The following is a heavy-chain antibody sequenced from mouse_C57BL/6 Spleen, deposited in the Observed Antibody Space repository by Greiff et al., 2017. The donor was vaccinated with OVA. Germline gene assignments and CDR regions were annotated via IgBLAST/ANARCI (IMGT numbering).Heavy chain of an antibody. CDR1: GYTFTSYD. D-gene: IGHD1-1*01. V-gene: IGHV1-85*01. CDR3: ARPYGSSPYAMDY. Sequence: VQLQQSGPELVKPGASVKLSCKASGYTFTSYDINWVKQRPGQGLEWIGWIYPRDGSTKYNEKFKGKATLTVDTSSSTAYMELHSLTSEDSAVYFCARPYGSSPYAMDYWGQGTSVTVSS. J-gene: IGHJ4*01. CDR2: IYPRDGST.